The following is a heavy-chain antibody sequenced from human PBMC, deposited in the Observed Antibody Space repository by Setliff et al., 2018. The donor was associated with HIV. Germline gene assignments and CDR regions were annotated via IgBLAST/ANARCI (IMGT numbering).Heavy chain of an antibody. V-gene: IGHV1-18*01. Sequence: ASVKVSCKASGYTFSTYSISWVRQAPGQGLEWLGWISPYNGNTKYAEKFQGRVTMTTDTSTGTAYMDLRSLRSDDTAVYFCVREGGAIFGVVIEGPAFDIWGQGTMVTVSS. CDR2: ISPYNGNT. D-gene: IGHD3-3*01. CDR3: VREGGAIFGVVIEGPAFDI. J-gene: IGHJ3*02. CDR1: GYTFSTYS.